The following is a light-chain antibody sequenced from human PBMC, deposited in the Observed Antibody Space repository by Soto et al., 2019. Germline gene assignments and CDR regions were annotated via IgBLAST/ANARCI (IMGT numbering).Light chain of an antibody. Sequence: DIQMTQSPSSLSASVGDRVIITCRASQSVSIWLAWYQQKPGKAPNLLIDKASSLKSGVPSRFSGSGSGTEFTLTISNLQPDDFATYYCQQYDTYWTFGQGTKVEFK. CDR3: QQYDTYWT. J-gene: IGKJ1*01. V-gene: IGKV1-5*03. CDR2: KAS. CDR1: QSVSIW.